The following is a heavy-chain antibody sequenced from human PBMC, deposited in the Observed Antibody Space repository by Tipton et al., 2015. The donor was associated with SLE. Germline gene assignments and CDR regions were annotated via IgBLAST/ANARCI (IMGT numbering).Heavy chain of an antibody. J-gene: IGHJ3*02. D-gene: IGHD2-2*01. CDR3: ARDSPAHDAFDI. CDR1: GGSISSHY. Sequence: LRLSCTVSGGSISSHYWSWIRQPPGKGLEWIGYIYYTGSTTYNPSLKSRVTISLDTSKNQFSLKVNSVTAADTAVYYCARDSPAHDAFDIWGQGTMVTVS. CDR2: IYYTGST. V-gene: IGHV4-59*11.